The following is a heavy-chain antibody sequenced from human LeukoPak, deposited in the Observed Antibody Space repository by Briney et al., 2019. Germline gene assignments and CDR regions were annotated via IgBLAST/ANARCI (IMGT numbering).Heavy chain of an antibody. V-gene: IGHV4-4*02. J-gene: IGHJ5*02. Sequence: SETLSLTCTVSGGSIGDGYWWTWVRQPPGKGLEWIGEIYPSGTTNYNPSLKGRVSMSLDTSKNQFTLKLRYVTAADTAVYYCARDIAGGGTYNWFDPWGQGALVTVSS. CDR1: GGSIGDGYW. CDR2: IYPSGTT. CDR3: ARDIAGGGTYNWFDP. D-gene: IGHD6-13*01.